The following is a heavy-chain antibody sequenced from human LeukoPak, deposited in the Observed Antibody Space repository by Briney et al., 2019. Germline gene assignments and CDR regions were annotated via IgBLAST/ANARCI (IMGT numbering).Heavy chain of an antibody. Sequence: SETLSLTCTVSGGSISSYYWSWIRQPPGKGLEWIGYIYYSGSANYNPSLKSRVTISVDTSKNQFSLRLSSVTAADTAVYYCARGEVQLDPWGQGTLVTVSS. V-gene: IGHV4-59*01. J-gene: IGHJ5*02. CDR2: IYYSGSA. CDR3: ARGEVQLDP. CDR1: GGSISSYY.